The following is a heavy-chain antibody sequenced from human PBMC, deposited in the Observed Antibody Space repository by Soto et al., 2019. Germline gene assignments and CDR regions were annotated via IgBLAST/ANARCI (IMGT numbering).Heavy chain of an antibody. J-gene: IGHJ6*02. D-gene: IGHD6-13*01. CDR2: IYPGDSDT. Sequence: GQFLRCAGEGCGYSFTSYWIGGVREMAGKGLEWMGIIYPGDSDTRYSPSFQGQVTISADKSISTAYLQWSSLKASDTAMYYCARRSYSSSWFLDVWGQGTTVTVSS. V-gene: IGHV5-51*01. CDR1: GYSFTSYW. CDR3: ARRSYSSSWFLDV.